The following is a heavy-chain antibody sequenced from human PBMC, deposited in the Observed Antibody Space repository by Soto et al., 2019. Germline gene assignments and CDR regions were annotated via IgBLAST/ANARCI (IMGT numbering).Heavy chain of an antibody. CDR1: GFTFSSYS. J-gene: IGHJ6*03. CDR3: ARGVSGSIANPYYYYYMDV. D-gene: IGHD3-10*01. Sequence: GGSLRLSCAASGFTFSSYSMNWVRQAPGKGLEWVSYISSSSSTIYYADSVKGRFTISRDNAKNSLYLQMNSLRAEDTAVYYCARGVSGSIANPYYYYYMDVWGKGTTVTVSS. CDR2: ISSSSSTI. V-gene: IGHV3-48*01.